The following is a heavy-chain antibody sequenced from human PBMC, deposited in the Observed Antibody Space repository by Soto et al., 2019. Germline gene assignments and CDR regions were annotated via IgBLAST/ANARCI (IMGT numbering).Heavy chain of an antibody. V-gene: IGHV5-51*01. CDR1: GYTFTNYW. D-gene: IGHD6-25*01. CDR2: IYPGDSDT. Sequence: GDSLRISCQPAGYTFTNYWIGWVRQMPGKGLEWMGIIYPGDSDTKYNPSFQGQVTISADKSITTTYLRWTSLTTSDTAIHYQAASISYYGRDGWGQ. J-gene: IGHJ6*02. CDR3: AASISYYGRDG.